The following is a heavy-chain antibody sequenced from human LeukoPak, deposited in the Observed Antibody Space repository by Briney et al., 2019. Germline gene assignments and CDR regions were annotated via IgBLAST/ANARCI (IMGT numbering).Heavy chain of an antibody. J-gene: IGHJ6*03. Sequence: GESLKFSCAASAYTFSRYSIPWMRHMPRKGIEWMGLIYPDDSDTRHSPSFEGQVTISADSSITTAYLQWSSLKASDTAIYYCARGGEGEAYYYYYLDVWGKGTPVTVSS. D-gene: IGHD3-10*01. CDR1: AYTFSRYS. CDR3: ARGGEGEAYYYYYLDV. V-gene: IGHV5-51*01. CDR2: IYPDDSDT.